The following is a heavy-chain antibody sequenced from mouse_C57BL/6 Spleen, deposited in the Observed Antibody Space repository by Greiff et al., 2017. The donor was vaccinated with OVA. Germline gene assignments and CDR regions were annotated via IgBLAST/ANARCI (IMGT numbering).Heavy chain of an antibody. D-gene: IGHD2-3*01. Sequence: VQLQQPGAELVMPGASVKLSCKASGYTFTSYWMHWVKQRPGQGLEWIGEIDPSDSYTNYNQKFKGKSTLTVDKSSSTAYMQLSSLTSEDSAVYYCASPRYDGYYVYAMDYWGQGTSVTVSS. J-gene: IGHJ4*01. V-gene: IGHV1-69*01. CDR1: GYTFTSYW. CDR3: ASPRYDGYYVYAMDY. CDR2: IDPSDSYT.